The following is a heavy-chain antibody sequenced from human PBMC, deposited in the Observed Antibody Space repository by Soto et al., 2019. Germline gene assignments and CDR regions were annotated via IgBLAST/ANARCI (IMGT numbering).Heavy chain of an antibody. CDR2: IDWDDDK. Sequence: SGPTLVNPTQTLTLTCSFSGFSLTSSGMCVSWIRQPPGKALEWLALIDWDDDKYYSTSLKTRLTISKDTSENQVVLTMSNMDPVDTATYYCARTFNGYPDYWGQGTLVTVSS. J-gene: IGHJ4*02. CDR3: ARTFNGYPDY. CDR1: GFSLTSSGMC. V-gene: IGHV2-70*12. D-gene: IGHD5-18*01.